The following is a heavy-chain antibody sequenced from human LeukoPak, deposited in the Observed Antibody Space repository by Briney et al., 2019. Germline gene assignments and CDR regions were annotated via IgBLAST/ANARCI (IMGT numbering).Heavy chain of an antibody. V-gene: IGHV3-9*01. Sequence: PGGSLRLSCAASGFAFDDYAMHWVRQAPGKGLEWVSGISWNSGSIGYADSVKGRFTISRDNAKNSLYLQMNSLRAEDTALYYCAKGMGYCSSTSCYLFDYWGQGTLVTVSS. D-gene: IGHD2-2*01. CDR2: ISWNSGSI. CDR3: AKGMGYCSSTSCYLFDY. J-gene: IGHJ4*02. CDR1: GFAFDDYA.